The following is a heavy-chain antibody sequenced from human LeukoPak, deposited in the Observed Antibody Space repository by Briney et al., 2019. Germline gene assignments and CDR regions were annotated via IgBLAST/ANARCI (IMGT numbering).Heavy chain of an antibody. Sequence: PGGSLRLSCAASGFTFSSYWMHWVRQAPGKGLVWVSRINSDGSSTSYADSVKGRFTISRDNAKNTLYLQMNSLRAEDTAVYYCAGTISRSSGWGSFDPWGQGTLVTVSS. D-gene: IGHD6-19*01. CDR2: INSDGSST. V-gene: IGHV3-74*01. CDR1: GFTFSSYW. J-gene: IGHJ5*02. CDR3: AGTISRSSGWGSFDP.